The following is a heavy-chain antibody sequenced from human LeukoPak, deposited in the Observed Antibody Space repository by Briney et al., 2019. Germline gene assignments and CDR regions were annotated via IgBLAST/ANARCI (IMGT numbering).Heavy chain of an antibody. CDR3: ARDYTDYGDYIYGMDV. CDR2: IYTSGST. V-gene: IGHV4-4*07. CDR1: GGSISSYY. Sequence: SETLSLTCTVSGGSISSYYWSWIRQPAGKGLEWIGRIYTSGSTNYNPSLKSRVTISVDKSKNQFSLKLSSVTAADTAVYYCARDYTDYGDYIYGMDVWGQGTTVTVSS. D-gene: IGHD4-17*01. J-gene: IGHJ6*02.